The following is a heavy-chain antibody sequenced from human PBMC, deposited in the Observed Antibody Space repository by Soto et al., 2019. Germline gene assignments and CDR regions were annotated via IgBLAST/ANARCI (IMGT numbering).Heavy chain of an antibody. D-gene: IGHD6-19*01. J-gene: IGHJ6*02. CDR3: ARGGHSSGYYYYYGMDV. CDR1: GYTFTGYY. Sequence: ASVKVSCKASGYTFTGYYMHWVLQAPGQGLEWMGWINPNSGGTNYAQKFQGRVTMTRDTSISTAYMELSRLRSDDTAVYYCARGGHSSGYYYYYGMDVWGQGTTVTVSS. V-gene: IGHV1-2*02. CDR2: INPNSGGT.